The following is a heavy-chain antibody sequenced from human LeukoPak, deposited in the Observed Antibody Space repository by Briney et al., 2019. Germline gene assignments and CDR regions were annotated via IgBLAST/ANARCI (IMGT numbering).Heavy chain of an antibody. V-gene: IGHV3-7*03. Sequence: GGSLRLPCAVSGFTSSSYWMSWVRQAPGKGLEWVANIKQDGSEKYYVDSVRGRFTISRDNAKNSLYLQMNSLRAEDTAVYYCARAPYCIGGSCRFDYWGQGTLVTVSS. CDR3: ARAPYCIGGSCRFDY. J-gene: IGHJ4*02. D-gene: IGHD2-15*01. CDR1: GFTSSSYW. CDR2: IKQDGSEK.